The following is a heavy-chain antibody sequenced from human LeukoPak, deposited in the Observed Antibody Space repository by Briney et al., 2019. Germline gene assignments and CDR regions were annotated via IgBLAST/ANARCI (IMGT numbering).Heavy chain of an antibody. CDR3: TRRLDY. J-gene: IGHJ4*02. V-gene: IGHV3-7*03. Sequence: PGGSLRLSCAASGFTVSSNYMSWVRQAPGKGLEWVANIKADGTEKYYVDSVKGRFTISRDNAKNSLYLQLNSLRAEDTAVYYCTRRLDYWGQGTLVTVSS. CDR1: GFTVSSNY. CDR2: IKADGTEK.